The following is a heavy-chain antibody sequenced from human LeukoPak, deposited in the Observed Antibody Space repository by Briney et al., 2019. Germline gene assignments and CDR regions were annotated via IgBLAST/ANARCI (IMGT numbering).Heavy chain of an antibody. D-gene: IGHD3-10*01. CDR1: GDSVTSGGYY. CDR2: IYYTGST. CDR3: ARSGLYYPGSGSFDY. J-gene: IGHJ4*02. V-gene: IGHV4-31*03. Sequence: SQTLSLTCTVAGDSVTSGGYYWNWIRQHPVKGLEWIGYIYYTGSTNYNPSLKSRINISADTSKNQFSLKLKSVTAADTAIYYCARSGLYYPGSGSFDYWGQGALVTVSS.